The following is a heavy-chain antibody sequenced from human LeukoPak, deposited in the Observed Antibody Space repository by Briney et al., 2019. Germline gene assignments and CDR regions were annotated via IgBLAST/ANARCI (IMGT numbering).Heavy chain of an antibody. V-gene: IGHV3-33*01. D-gene: IGHD1-14*01. Sequence: PGRSLRLSCAGSGFTFGGYGMHWFRQTPGKGLEWVAVIAYDGSRAFYADSVKGRFPISRDNSKNTMSVQMDDLRAEDTAVYYCTRYNNDHFDYWGQGTLVTVSS. CDR2: IAYDGSRA. J-gene: IGHJ4*02. CDR3: TRYNNDHFDY. CDR1: GFTFGGYG.